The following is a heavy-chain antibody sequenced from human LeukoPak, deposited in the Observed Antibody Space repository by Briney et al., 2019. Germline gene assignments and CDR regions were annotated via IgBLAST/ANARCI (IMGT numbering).Heavy chain of an antibody. CDR3: ARDLASVVVPAARGAFDI. CDR2: IKQDGSQK. Sequence: GGSLRLSCAVSGFTFSTYWMSWVRQAPGKGLEWVANIKQDGSQKYYVHSVKGRFTISRDNAKNSLYLQMNSLRAEDTAVYYCARDLASVVVPAARGAFDIWGQGTMVTVSS. J-gene: IGHJ3*02. D-gene: IGHD2-2*01. CDR1: GFTFSTYW. V-gene: IGHV3-7*01.